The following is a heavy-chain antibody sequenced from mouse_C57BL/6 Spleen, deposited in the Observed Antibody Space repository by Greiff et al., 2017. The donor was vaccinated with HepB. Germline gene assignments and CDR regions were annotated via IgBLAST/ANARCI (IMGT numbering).Heavy chain of an antibody. Sequence: QVQLQQSGAELVKPGASVKLSCKASGYTFTSYWMQWVKQRPGQGLEWIGEIDPSDSYTNYNQKFKGKATLTVDTSSSTAYMQLSSLTSEDSAVYYCARSDGYYRAMDYWGQGTSVTVSS. D-gene: IGHD2-3*01. V-gene: IGHV1-50*01. CDR3: ARSDGYYRAMDY. CDR2: IDPSDSYT. J-gene: IGHJ4*01. CDR1: GYTFTSYW.